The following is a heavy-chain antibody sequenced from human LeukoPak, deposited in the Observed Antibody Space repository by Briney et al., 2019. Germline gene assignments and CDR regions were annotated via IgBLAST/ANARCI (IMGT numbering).Heavy chain of an antibody. J-gene: IGHJ6*02. CDR1: GFTFSSYS. Sequence: GGSLRLSCAASGFTFSSYSMNWVRQAPGKGLEWVSSISSSSSYIYYADSVKGRFTISRDNAKNSLYLQMNSLRAEDTAVYYCAREHYYDSSGYLYYYYGMDVWGQGTTVTVSS. CDR3: AREHYYDSSGYLYYYYGMDV. CDR2: ISSSSSYI. D-gene: IGHD3-22*01. V-gene: IGHV3-21*01.